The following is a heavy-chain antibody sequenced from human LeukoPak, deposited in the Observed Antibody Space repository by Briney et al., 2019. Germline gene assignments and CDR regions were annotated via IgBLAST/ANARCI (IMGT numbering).Heavy chain of an antibody. J-gene: IGHJ6*02. CDR3: ARTLDSRRYIVRRPYSMDV. V-gene: IGHV4-34*01. Sequence: PSETLSLTCTVSGGSISSAGYYWSWIRQPPGKGLEWIGEINHSGSTTYNRSLKSRVTISLDTSKNQFSLKLSSVTAADTAVYYCARTLDSRRYIVRRPYSMDVWGQGTTVTVSS. CDR1: GGSISSAGYY. CDR2: INHSGST. D-gene: IGHD3-22*01.